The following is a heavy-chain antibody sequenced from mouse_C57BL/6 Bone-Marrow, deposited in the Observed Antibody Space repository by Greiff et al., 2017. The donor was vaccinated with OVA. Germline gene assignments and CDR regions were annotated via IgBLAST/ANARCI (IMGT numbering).Heavy chain of an antibody. Sequence: DVMLVESGGGLVKPGGSLKLSCAASGFTFSSYAMSWVRQTPGKRLEWVATISDGGSYTYYPDNVKGRFTISRDNAKNNLYLQMSHLKSEDTAMYYCAREGGPFDYWGQGTTLTVSS. CDR1: GFTFSSYA. CDR2: ISDGGSYT. CDR3: AREGGPFDY. V-gene: IGHV5-4*03. J-gene: IGHJ2*01.